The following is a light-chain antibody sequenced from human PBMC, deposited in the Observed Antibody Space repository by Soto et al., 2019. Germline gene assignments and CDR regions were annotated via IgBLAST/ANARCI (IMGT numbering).Light chain of an antibody. CDR3: RSFADSNNLL. J-gene: IGLJ2*01. CDR2: EVN. Sequence: QSALTQPPSASGSPGQSVTISCTGSSSDIGVCNYVSWYQQHPGKAPKLMLYEVNKRPSGVPDRCSGSKSGNTAALTVSGVQAEDEADYYCRSFADSNNLLFGGGTKLTGL. V-gene: IGLV2-8*01. CDR1: SSDIGVCNY.